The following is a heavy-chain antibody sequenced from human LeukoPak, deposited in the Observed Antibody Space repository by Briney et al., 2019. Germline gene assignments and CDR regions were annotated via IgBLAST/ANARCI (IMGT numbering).Heavy chain of an antibody. CDR1: GFTFSSYA. J-gene: IGHJ6*02. CDR3: AKSSIQPHYYYFGLDV. CDR2: SSPGGSSS. D-gene: IGHD3/OR15-3a*01. Sequence: GGSLRLSCSASGFTFSSYAMHWVRQVPGKGLDWLSVSSPGGSSSYYADAVKGRFTISRDNSINTVLLQMDNLRVEDTALYYCAKSSIQPHYYYFGLDVWGQGTTVIVSS. V-gene: IGHV3-23*01.